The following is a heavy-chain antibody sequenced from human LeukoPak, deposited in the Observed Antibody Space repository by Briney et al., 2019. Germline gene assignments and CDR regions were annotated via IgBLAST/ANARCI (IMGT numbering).Heavy chain of an antibody. D-gene: IGHD2-15*01. CDR2: IYYSGST. CDR1: GGSISSSSYY. V-gene: IGHV4-39*01. Sequence: SETLSLTCTVSGGSISSSSYYWGWIRQPPGKGLEWIGSIYYSGSTYYNPSLKSRVTISVDTSKNQFSLKLSSVTAADTAVYYCARQGGIADFDYWGQGTLVTVSS. CDR3: ARQGGIADFDY. J-gene: IGHJ4*02.